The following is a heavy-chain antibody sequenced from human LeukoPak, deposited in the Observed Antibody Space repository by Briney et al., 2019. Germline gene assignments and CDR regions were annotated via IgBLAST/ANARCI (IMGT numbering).Heavy chain of an antibody. Sequence: GGSLRLSCAASGFSFSSYWMHWVRQAPGEGLVWVSHINTDGSSTNYADSVKGRFTISRDNAKNILYLQMNSLRAEDTAVYYCAKLGFVVLPYYFDFWGLGTLVTVSS. J-gene: IGHJ4*02. V-gene: IGHV3-74*01. CDR3: AKLGFVVLPYYFDF. D-gene: IGHD2-2*01. CDR2: INTDGSST. CDR1: GFSFSSYW.